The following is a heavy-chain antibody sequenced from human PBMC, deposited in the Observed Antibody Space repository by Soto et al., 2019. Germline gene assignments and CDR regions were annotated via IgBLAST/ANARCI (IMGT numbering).Heavy chain of an antibody. CDR2: IQSGGST. J-gene: IGHJ6*03. D-gene: IGHD2-15*01. CDR1: GFTVSSHY. V-gene: IGHV3-66*01. Sequence: EVQLVESGGDLVQPGGSLRLSCAASGFTVSSHYMNWVRQAPGKGLEWVSLIQSGGSTFYADSVKGRFTISRDNSKNTLFLKMHSVRVKDTAKYYCSRDDSYCSGGSGYGVPMDVRGRRTKLTVSS. CDR3: SRDDSYCSGGSGYGVPMDV.